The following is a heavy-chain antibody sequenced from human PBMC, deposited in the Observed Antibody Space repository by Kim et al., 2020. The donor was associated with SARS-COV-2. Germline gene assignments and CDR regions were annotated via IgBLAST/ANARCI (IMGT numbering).Heavy chain of an antibody. CDR1: GGSFSGYY. V-gene: IGHV4-34*01. J-gene: IGHJ4*02. CDR3: ARGSLSAPPVGFDY. Sequence: SETLSLTCAVYGGSFSGYYWSWIRQPPGKGLEWIGEINHSGSTNYNPSLKSRVTISVDTSKNQFSLKLSSVTAADTAVYYCARGSLSAPPVGFDYWGQGTLVTVSS. CDR2: INHSGST.